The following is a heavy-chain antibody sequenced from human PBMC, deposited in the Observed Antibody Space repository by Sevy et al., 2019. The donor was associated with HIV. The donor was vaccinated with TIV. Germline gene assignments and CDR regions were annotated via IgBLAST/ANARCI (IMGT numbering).Heavy chain of an antibody. D-gene: IGHD2-21*02. CDR3: TRSAAEAKNFYCGGDCYSDY. CDR2: INPKSGGT. V-gene: IGHV1-2*02. Sequence: VSVKVSCKASGYTFTGYYLHWVRQAPGQGLEWMGWINPKSGGTNYAPKFQGRVTMTRDTSISTGSMELSRLRSDDTAVYYCTRSAAEAKNFYCGGDCYSDYWGQGTLVTVSS. CDR1: GYTFTGYY. J-gene: IGHJ4*02.